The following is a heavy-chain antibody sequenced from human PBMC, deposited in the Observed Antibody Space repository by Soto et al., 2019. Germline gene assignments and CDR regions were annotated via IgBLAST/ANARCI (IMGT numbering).Heavy chain of an antibody. J-gene: IGHJ6*02. V-gene: IGHV4-34*01. CDR1: GGSFSGYY. CDR3: ASPGTGIYYYYGMDV. D-gene: IGHD1-20*01. Sequence: LSLTCAVYGGSFSGYYWSWIRQPPGKGLEWIGEINHSGSTNYNPSLKSRVTISVDTSKNQFSLKLSSVTAADTAVYYCASPGTGIYYYYGMDVWGQGTTVTVSS. CDR2: INHSGST.